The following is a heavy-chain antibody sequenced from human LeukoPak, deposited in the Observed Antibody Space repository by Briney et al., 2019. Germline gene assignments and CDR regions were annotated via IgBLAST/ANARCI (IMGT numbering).Heavy chain of an antibody. CDR2: IYFSGST. CDR3: ARTTGSFGARGMDV. J-gene: IGHJ6*02. V-gene: IGHV4-30-4*01. D-gene: IGHD3-10*01. Sequence: SETLSLTCTVSGGSISSGDYYWRWIRQPPGKGLEWIGYIYFSGSTYYNPSLEIRVTISVDTSKNQFSLKLSSVTAADTAVYYCARTTGSFGARGMDVWGQGTTVTASS. CDR1: GGSISSGDYY.